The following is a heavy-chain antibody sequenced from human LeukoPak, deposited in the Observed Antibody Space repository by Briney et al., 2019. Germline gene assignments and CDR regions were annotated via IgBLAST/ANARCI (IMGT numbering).Heavy chain of an antibody. D-gene: IGHD3-22*01. Sequence: SETLSLTCAVYGGSFSGYYWSWIRQPPGKGLEWIGEINHSGSTNYNPSLKSRVTISVDTSKNQFSLKLSSVTAADTAVYYCARGRPYYDSSGYYGGRFDYWGQGTLVTVSS. J-gene: IGHJ4*02. V-gene: IGHV4-34*01. CDR1: GGSFSGYY. CDR3: ARGRPYYDSSGYYGGRFDY. CDR2: INHSGST.